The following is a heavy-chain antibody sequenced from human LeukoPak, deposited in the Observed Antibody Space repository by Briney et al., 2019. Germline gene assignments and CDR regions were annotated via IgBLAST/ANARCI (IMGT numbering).Heavy chain of an antibody. D-gene: IGHD4-17*01. J-gene: IGHJ4*02. Sequence: SVKVSCKASGGTFSSYAISWVRQAPGQGLEWMGGIIPIFGTANYAQKFQGRVTITTDESTSTAYMELSSLRSEDTAVYYCARNRDYGDYDCYFDYWGQGTLVTASS. CDR2: IIPIFGTA. V-gene: IGHV1-69*05. CDR3: ARNRDYGDYDCYFDY. CDR1: GGTFSSYA.